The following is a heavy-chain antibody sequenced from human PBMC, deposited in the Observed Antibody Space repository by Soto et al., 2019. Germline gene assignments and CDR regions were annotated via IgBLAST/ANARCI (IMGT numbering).Heavy chain of an antibody. CDR1: GYTFSNYG. CDR3: ARDWYFYGWGSPNHMDV. D-gene: IGHD3-10*01. V-gene: IGHV1-18*01. J-gene: IGHJ6*03. Sequence: QVQLVQSGDEMRKPGASVKVSCQASGYTFSNYGITWVRQAPGQGLEWMGWISAHNGNSKYAQSLQGRLTLTTDTSGGTAYRELRSLRSDDTPVYYCARDWYFYGWGSPNHMDVWGKGTTVSVSS. CDR2: ISAHNGNS.